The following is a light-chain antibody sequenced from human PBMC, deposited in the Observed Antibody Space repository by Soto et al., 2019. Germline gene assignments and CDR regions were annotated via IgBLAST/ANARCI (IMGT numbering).Light chain of an antibody. CDR3: SSYTSSSTLAV. Sequence: QSALTQPASVSGSPGQSITISCTGTSSDVGGYNYVSWYQQHPGKAPKPMIYEVSNRPSGVSNRFSGSKSGNTASLTISGLQAEDEADYYCSSYTSSSTLAVFGGGTKLTVL. CDR2: EVS. V-gene: IGLV2-14*01. J-gene: IGLJ3*02. CDR1: SSDVGGYNY.